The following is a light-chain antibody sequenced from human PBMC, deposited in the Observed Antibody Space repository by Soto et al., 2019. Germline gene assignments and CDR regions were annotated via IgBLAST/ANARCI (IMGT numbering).Light chain of an antibody. Sequence: EIALTQSPDTLSLSPGERATLSCRASQSVTYDQLAWYRQTPGQAPRLLIYGASSRAAGIPDRFSGSGSGTDFTLTISRLETEDFVVYHCQKYGDLNPTLGQGTKV. V-gene: IGKV3-20*01. J-gene: IGKJ1*01. CDR3: QKYGDLNPT. CDR1: QSVTYDQ. CDR2: GAS.